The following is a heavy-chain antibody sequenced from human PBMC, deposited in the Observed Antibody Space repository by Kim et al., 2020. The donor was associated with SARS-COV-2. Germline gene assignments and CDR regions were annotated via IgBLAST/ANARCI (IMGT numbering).Heavy chain of an antibody. CDR2: IYYSGST. CDR1: GGSVSSGSYY. D-gene: IGHD3-22*01. Sequence: SETLSLTCTVSGGSVSSGSYYWSWIRQPPGKGLEWIGYIYYSGSTNYNPSLKSRVTISVDTSKNQFSLKLSSVTAADTAVYYCARGESGYPLFRGPWGQGTLVTVSS. J-gene: IGHJ5*02. CDR3: ARGESGYPLFRGP. V-gene: IGHV4-61*01.